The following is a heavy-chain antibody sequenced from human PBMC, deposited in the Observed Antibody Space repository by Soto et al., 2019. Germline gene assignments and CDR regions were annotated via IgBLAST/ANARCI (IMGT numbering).Heavy chain of an antibody. J-gene: IGHJ3*01. CDR1: EYTFTSYT. CDR2: LYDVDGS. V-gene: IGHV3-53*01. Sequence: VQVLQSGAEVKKPGASVKVSCKASEYTFTSYTMHWVRQAPGKGLEWVSALYDVDGSFYADSVKGRFTTSSDSSKTTVYLQMNDLRPDDTAVYYCATWHEREHAYDVWGQGTTVTVSS. CDR3: ATWHEREHAYDV. D-gene: IGHD1-1*01.